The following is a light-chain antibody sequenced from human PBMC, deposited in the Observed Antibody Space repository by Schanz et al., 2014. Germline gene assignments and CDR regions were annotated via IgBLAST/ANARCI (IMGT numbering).Light chain of an antibody. CDR3: QQYGGSLS. CDR1: QSVNSNY. V-gene: IGKV3-20*01. CDR2: GAS. J-gene: IGKJ4*01. Sequence: EIVLTQSPGTLSLSPGERATLSCRASQSVNSNYLAWYQRKPGQAPRLLIYGASSRATGIPDRFSGSGSGTDFTLTINRLEPEDFAMYYCQQYGGSLSFGGGTKVEIK.